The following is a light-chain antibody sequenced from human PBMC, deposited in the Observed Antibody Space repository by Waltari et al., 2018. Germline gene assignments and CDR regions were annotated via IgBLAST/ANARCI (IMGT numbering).Light chain of an antibody. CDR1: QSVLYSSNHKNY. CDR2: WAS. Sequence: DIVMTQSPDSLAVSLGERATINCKSSQSVLYSSNHKNYLAWYHQKPGQPPKLLIYWASTRESGVPDRFSGSGSGTDFTLTSSSLQAEDVAVYYCQQYYSTPWTFGQGTKVEI. CDR3: QQYYSTPWT. J-gene: IGKJ1*01. V-gene: IGKV4-1*01.